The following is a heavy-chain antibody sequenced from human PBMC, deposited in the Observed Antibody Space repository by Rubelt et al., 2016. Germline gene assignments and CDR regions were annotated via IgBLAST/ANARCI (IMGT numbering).Heavy chain of an antibody. V-gene: IGHV1-69*04. CDR2: IIPILGIA. CDR3: ASDADYYDSSGYYPY. D-gene: IGHD3-22*01. CDR1: GGTFRSYA. Sequence: LVQSGAEVKKPGSSVKVSCKASGGTFRSYAISWVRQAPGQGLEWMGRIIPILGIANYAQKFQGRVTITADKSTSTAYMELSSLRSEDTAVYYCASDADYYDSSGYYPYWGQGTLVTVSS. J-gene: IGHJ4*02.